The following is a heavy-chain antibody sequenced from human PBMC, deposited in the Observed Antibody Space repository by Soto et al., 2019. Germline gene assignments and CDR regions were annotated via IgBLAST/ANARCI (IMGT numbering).Heavy chain of an antibody. CDR3: ARDGSISGVRGYFDY. D-gene: IGHD1-26*01. CDR2: IYSGGST. V-gene: IGHV3-66*01. Sequence: GGSLRLSCAASGFTVSSNYMSWVRQAPGKGLEWVSVIYSGGSTYYADSVKGRFTISRDNSKNTLYLQMNSLRAEDKAVYYCARDGSISGVRGYFDYWGQGTLVTVSS. J-gene: IGHJ4*02. CDR1: GFTVSSNY.